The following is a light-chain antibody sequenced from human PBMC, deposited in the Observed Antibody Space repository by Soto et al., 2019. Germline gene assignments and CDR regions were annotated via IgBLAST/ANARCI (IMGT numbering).Light chain of an antibody. CDR1: SSDVGGYNY. V-gene: IGLV2-14*01. Sequence: QSVLTQPASVSGSPGQSITISCTGTSSDVGGYNYVSWYQQHPGKVPKLMIFEVSNRPSGVSIRFSGSKSGNTASLTISGLQAEDEADYYCCSYASSSTLRVFGGGTKVTVL. CDR2: EVS. J-gene: IGLJ3*02. CDR3: CSYASSSTLRV.